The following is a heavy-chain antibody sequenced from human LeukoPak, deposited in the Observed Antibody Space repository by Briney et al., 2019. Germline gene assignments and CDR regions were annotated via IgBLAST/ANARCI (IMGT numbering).Heavy chain of an antibody. Sequence: GGSLRLSCAASGFIFREYAMTWVRQAPGRGLEWVSYISSSATTIFYADSVKGRFTISRDNAKNSLFLQMNSLRVEDTAFYYCVRSFGFDPWGQGTLVTVSS. V-gene: IGHV3-48*03. CDR2: ISSSATTI. CDR1: GFIFREYA. J-gene: IGHJ5*02. CDR3: VRSFGFDP.